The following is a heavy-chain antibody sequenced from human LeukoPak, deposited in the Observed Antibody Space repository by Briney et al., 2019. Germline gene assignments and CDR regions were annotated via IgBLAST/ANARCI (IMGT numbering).Heavy chain of an antibody. CDR2: LGSSISYI. CDR1: GFTFSGYS. J-gene: IGHJ6*02. V-gene: IGHV3-21*01. CDR3: AREGYYSGMDV. Sequence: GGSLRLSCAASGFTFSGYSMKWVRQAPGKGLEWVSFLGSSISYISYADSVKGRFTISRDNAKNSLYLQMNSLRAEDTAVYYCAREGYYSGMDVWGQGTTVTVSS.